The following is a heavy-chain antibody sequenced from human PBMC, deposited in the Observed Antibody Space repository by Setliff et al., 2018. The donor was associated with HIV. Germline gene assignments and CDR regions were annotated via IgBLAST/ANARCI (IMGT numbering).Heavy chain of an antibody. Sequence: ASETLSLTCTVSGGSISSYYWSWIRQPPGKGLEWIGYIYCSGSTNYNPSLKSRVTISVDTSKNQFSLKLSSVTAADTAVYYCARDRVGGNYYYMDVWGKGTTVTVSS. J-gene: IGHJ6*03. CDR2: IYCSGST. V-gene: IGHV4-59*01. CDR3: ARDRVGGNYYYMDV. D-gene: IGHD1-26*01. CDR1: GGSISSYY.